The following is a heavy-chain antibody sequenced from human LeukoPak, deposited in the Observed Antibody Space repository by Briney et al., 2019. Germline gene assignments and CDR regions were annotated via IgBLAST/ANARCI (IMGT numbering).Heavy chain of an antibody. CDR1: GGTFSSYA. CDR3: ARDGGPRGYSYGQKYFDY. D-gene: IGHD5-18*01. J-gene: IGHJ4*02. Sequence: VASVTVSCKASGGTFSSYAISWVRQAPGQGLEWMGGIIPIFGTANYAQKFQGRVTITADESTSTAYMELSSLRSEDTAVYYCARDGGPRGYSYGQKYFDYWGQGTLVTVSS. CDR2: IIPIFGTA. V-gene: IGHV1-69*13.